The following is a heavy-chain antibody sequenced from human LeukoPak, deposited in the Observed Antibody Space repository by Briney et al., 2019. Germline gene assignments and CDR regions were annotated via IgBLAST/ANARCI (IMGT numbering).Heavy chain of an antibody. V-gene: IGHV4-59*01. CDR2: IYSSGST. J-gene: IGHJ4*02. CDR1: GGTISSYY. Sequence: PSETLSLTCTVSGGTISSYYWSWIRQPPGKGLEWIGYIYSSGSTNYNPSLKSRVTMSGDTSKNHFSLNLSSVTAADTAVYYCARGRGYCSSTSCANFDYWGQGTLVTVSS. CDR3: ARGRGYCSSTSCANFDY. D-gene: IGHD2-2*01.